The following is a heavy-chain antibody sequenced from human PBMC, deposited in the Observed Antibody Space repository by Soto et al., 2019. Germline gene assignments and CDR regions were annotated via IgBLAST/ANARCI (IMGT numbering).Heavy chain of an antibody. D-gene: IGHD6-19*01. J-gene: IGHJ4*02. CDR1: GFSISTDSAA. CDR3: ARAYSSGWFSYFDF. V-gene: IGHV6-1*01. CDR2: TYYRSGCSR. Sequence: SQTLSLTCAISGFSISTDSAAWNWIRQSPSRGLEWLGRTYYRSGCSREYAVSVRGRITINPDTSKNQFSLQLNSVTPEDTAVYFCARAYSSGWFSYFDFWGQGTLVTVSS.